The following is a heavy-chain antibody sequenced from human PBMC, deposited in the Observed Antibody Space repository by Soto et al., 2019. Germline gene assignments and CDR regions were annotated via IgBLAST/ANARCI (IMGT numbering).Heavy chain of an antibody. CDR3: ARGGDYGDYGLYFDY. Sequence: ESGGGLVKPGGSLRLSCAASGFTFSSYSMNWVRQAPGKGLEWVSSISSSSSYIYYADSVKGRFTISRDNAKNSLYLQMNSLRAEDTAVYYCARGGDYGDYGLYFDYWGQGTLVTVSS. CDR1: GFTFSSYS. CDR2: ISSSSSYI. J-gene: IGHJ4*02. D-gene: IGHD4-17*01. V-gene: IGHV3-21*01.